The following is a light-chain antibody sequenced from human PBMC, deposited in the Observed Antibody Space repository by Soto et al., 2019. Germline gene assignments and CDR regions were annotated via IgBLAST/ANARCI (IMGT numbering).Light chain of an antibody. J-gene: IGKJ1*01. CDR2: DAS. CDR1: QSISSW. Sequence: DIQMTQSPSTLSASVGDRVTITCRASQSISSWLAWYHQKPGKAPKLLIYDASSLESGVPSRFSGSGSGTDFTLTISSLQPDDFASYYCQQFNTYSWTFGQGTKVEIK. V-gene: IGKV1-5*01. CDR3: QQFNTYSWT.